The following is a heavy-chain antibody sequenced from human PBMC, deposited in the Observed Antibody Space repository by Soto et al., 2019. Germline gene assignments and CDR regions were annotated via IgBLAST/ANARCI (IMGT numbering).Heavy chain of an antibody. CDR1: GGSVNGYY. CDR2: INHTGGT. V-gene: IGHV4-34*01. Sequence: SETLSLTCAVYGGSVNGYYWNWIRQPPGKRLEWIGEINHTGGTHYNPSLKSRVTMSVDTSKNQFSLRLSSVTAADTAIYYCATRITVFGLLIPPFDPWGQGTQVTVSS. D-gene: IGHD3-3*01. J-gene: IGHJ5*02. CDR3: ATRITVFGLLIPPFDP.